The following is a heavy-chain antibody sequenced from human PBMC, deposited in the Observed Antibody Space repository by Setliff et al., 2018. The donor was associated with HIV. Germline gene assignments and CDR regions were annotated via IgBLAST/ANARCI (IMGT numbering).Heavy chain of an antibody. CDR2: INHDRTT. J-gene: IGHJ4*02. V-gene: IGHV4-34*01. Sequence: SETLSLTCAVYGGSFSGYYWSWIRQPPGKGLEWIGEINHDRTTNYNPSLKSRVTISVDTSKNQFSLELNSVTAADTAVYYCARGRHGLGLDVWGQGTLVTVSS. D-gene: IGHD3-10*01. CDR3: ARGRHGLGLDV. CDR1: GGSFSGYY.